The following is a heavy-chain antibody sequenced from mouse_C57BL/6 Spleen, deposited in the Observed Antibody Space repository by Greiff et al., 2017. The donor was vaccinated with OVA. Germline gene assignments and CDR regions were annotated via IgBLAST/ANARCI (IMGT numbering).Heavy chain of an antibody. D-gene: IGHD2-1*01. J-gene: IGHJ1*03. CDR1: GFNIKNTY. CDR3: ARRFYGNYWYFHV. CDR2: IDPANGNT. V-gene: IGHV14-3*01. Sequence: EVQLVESVAELVRPGASVKLSCTASGFNIKNTYMHWVKQRPEQGLEWIGRIDPANGNTKYAPKFQGKATITADTSSNTAYLQLSSLTSEDTAIYYCARRFYGNYWYFHVWGTGTTVTVSS.